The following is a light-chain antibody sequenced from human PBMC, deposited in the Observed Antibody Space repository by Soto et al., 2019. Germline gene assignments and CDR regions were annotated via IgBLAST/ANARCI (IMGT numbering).Light chain of an antibody. CDR1: SSDVGGYNY. V-gene: IGLV2-14*01. J-gene: IGLJ3*02. Sequence: QSVLTQPASVSGSPGQSITISCTGTSSDVGGYNYVSWYQQHPDKAPKLMIYDVSNRPSGVSNRFSGSKSGNTASLTISGLQAEDEADYYCSSYTSYSTLEGVFGGGTKLTVL. CDR2: DVS. CDR3: SSYTSYSTLEGV.